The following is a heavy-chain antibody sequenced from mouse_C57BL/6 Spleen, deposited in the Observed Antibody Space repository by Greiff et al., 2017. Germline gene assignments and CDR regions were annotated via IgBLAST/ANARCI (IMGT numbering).Heavy chain of an antibody. Sequence: VKLVESGPGLVQPSQSLSITCTVSGFSLTSYGVHWVRQSPGKGLEWLGVIWSGGSTDYNAAFISRLSISKDNSKSQVFFKMNSLQADDTAIYYCAREDGLPHYYAMDYWGQGTSVTVSS. CDR3: AREDGLPHYYAMDY. CDR1: GFSLTSYG. CDR2: IWSGGST. V-gene: IGHV2-2*01. D-gene: IGHD2-4*01. J-gene: IGHJ4*01.